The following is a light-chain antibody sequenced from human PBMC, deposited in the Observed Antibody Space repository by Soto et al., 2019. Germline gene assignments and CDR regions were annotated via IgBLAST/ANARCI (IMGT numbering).Light chain of an antibody. J-gene: IGKJ1*01. CDR1: QDISNF. Sequence: DIQMTQSPSDMSASVGDRVTITCRASQDISNFLVWFQQRPGKVPKRLIYKASSLESGVPSRFSGSGSGTEFTLTISSLQPDDFATYYCQQYNSYSQTFGQGTKVDIK. V-gene: IGKV1-17*03. CDR2: KAS. CDR3: QQYNSYSQT.